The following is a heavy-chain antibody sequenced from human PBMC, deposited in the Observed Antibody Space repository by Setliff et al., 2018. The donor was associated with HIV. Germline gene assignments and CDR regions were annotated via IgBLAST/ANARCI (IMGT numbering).Heavy chain of an antibody. CDR3: ARKFRPGHGVDV. CDR1: GFTFSSYW. V-gene: IGHV3-74*01. Sequence: GGSLRLSCAASGFTFSSYWMHWVRQAPEKGLVWFSHINSDGSETNYVDSVKGRFTIFRDNAKSSMYLQMNSLRAEDTAIYYCARKFRPGHGVDVWGQGTTVTVSS. J-gene: IGHJ6*02. CDR2: INSDGSET. D-gene: IGHD3-10*01.